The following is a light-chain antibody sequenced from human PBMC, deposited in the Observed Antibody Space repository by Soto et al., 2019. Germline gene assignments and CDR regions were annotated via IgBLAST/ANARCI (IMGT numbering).Light chain of an antibody. V-gene: IGKV3-11*01. CDR3: QQHGSRPRT. CDR2: DAS. CDR1: QSVSNY. Sequence: EIVLTQSPAALSLSPGERATLSCRASQSVSNYLAWYQQRPGRAPRLLIYDASHRATGVPARFSGSGSGTDFTLTINSLEPEDFAVYYCQQHGSRPRTFGQGTKLEIK. J-gene: IGKJ2*01.